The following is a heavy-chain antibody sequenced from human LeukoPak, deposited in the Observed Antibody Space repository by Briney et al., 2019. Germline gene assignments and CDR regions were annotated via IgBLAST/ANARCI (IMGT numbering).Heavy chain of an antibody. J-gene: IGHJ4*02. CDR1: GGSISSYY. Sequence: SETLSLTCTVSGGSISSYYWSWIRQPPGKGLEWIGYIYYSGSTNYNPSLKSRVTISVDTSKNQFSLKLSSVTAADTAVYYCARRESSGYLDYWGQGTLVTVSS. V-gene: IGHV4-59*01. CDR2: IYYSGST. D-gene: IGHD6-19*01. CDR3: ARRESSGYLDY.